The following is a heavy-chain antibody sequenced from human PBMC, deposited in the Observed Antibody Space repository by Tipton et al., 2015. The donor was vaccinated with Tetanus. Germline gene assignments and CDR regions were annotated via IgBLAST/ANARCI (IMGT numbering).Heavy chain of an antibody. CDR2: IIPSGGTT. CDR1: GGSFHSLS. J-gene: IGHJ4*02. V-gene: IGHV1-46*02. D-gene: IGHD1-26*01. CDR3: ARDGGSYYTDC. Sequence: QLVQSGAEVKRPGSSMRVSCKASGGSFHSLSINWVRQAPGQGLEWMGIIIPSGGTTRHAQKFQGRVTMTRDTSTSTVYMELSSLRSEDTAVYYCARDGGSYYTDCWGQGTLVTVSS.